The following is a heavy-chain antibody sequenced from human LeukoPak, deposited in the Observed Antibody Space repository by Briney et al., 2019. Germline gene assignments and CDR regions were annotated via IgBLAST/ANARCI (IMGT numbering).Heavy chain of an antibody. V-gene: IGHV3-23*01. CDR3: AKDQGYSSSSVAFDI. CDR2: INGSGGST. Sequence: GGSLRLSCAASGFTFSSYAMSWVRQAPGKGLEWVSAINGSGGSTYCADSVKGRFTISRDNSKNTLYLQMNSLRAEDTAVYYCAKDQGYSSSSVAFDIWGQGTMVTVSS. CDR1: GFTFSSYA. J-gene: IGHJ3*02. D-gene: IGHD6-6*01.